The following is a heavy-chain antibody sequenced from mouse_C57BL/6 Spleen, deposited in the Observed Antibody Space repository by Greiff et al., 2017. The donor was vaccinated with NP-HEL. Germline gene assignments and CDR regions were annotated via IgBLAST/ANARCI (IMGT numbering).Heavy chain of an antibody. D-gene: IGHD4-1*01. CDR3: ARSDWDAYFDY. J-gene: IGHJ2*01. V-gene: IGHV1-82*01. CDR1: GYAFSSSW. CDR2: IYPGDGDT. Sequence: VQLQQSGPELVKPGASVKISCKASGYAFSSSWMNWVKQRPGEGLEWIGRIYPGDGDTNYNGKFKGKATLTADKSSSTAYMQLSSLTSEDSAVYFCARSDWDAYFDYWGQGTTLTVSS.